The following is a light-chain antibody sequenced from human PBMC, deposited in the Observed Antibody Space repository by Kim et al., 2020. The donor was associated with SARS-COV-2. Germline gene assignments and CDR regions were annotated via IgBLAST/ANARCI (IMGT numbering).Light chain of an antibody. CDR2: AAS. CDR1: QSISSY. CDR3: QQRYSTPPM. Sequence: DIQMTQSPSSLSASVGDRVTITCRASQSISSYLNWYQQKPGKAPKLLIYAASSLQSGVPSRFSGSGSGTDFTLTISSLQPEDFATYYCQQRYSTPPMFGQGTKVDIK. J-gene: IGKJ1*01. V-gene: IGKV1-39*01.